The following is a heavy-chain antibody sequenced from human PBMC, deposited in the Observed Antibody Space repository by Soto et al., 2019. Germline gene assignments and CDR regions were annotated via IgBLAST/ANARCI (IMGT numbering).Heavy chain of an antibody. D-gene: IGHD2-15*01. Sequence: SETLSLTCTVSGGSISSSSYYWGWIRQPPGKGLEWIGSIYYSGSTYYNPSLKSRVTISVDTSKNQFSLKLSSVTAADTAVYYCARQIFGGTWLPSMLFDYWGQGTLVTVSS. CDR2: IYYSGST. CDR1: GGSISSSSYY. V-gene: IGHV4-39*01. CDR3: ARQIFGGTWLPSMLFDY. J-gene: IGHJ4*02.